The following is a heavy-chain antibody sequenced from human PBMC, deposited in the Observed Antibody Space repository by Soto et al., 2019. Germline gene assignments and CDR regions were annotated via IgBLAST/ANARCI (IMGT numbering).Heavy chain of an antibody. CDR2: IYYSGST. D-gene: IGHD5-12*01. V-gene: IGHV4-59*08. J-gene: IGHJ4*02. CDR1: GGSISSYY. Sequence: SETLSLTCTVSGGSISSYYWSWIRQPPGKGLEWIGYIYYSGSTNYNPSLKSRVTISVDTSKNQFSLKLSSVTAADTAVYYCARRGYSGYDLYYFDYWGQGTLVTVSS. CDR3: ARRGYSGYDLYYFDY.